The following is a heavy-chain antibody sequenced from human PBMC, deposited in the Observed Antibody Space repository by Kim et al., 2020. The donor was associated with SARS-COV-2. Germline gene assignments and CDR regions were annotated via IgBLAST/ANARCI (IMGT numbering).Heavy chain of an antibody. Sequence: SETLSLTCTVSGGSVSSGSYYWSWIRQPPGKGLEWIGYIYYSGSTNYNPSLKSRVTISVDTSKNQFSLKLSSVTAADTAVYYCARASRQQLVDFDYWGQG. V-gene: IGHV4-61*01. CDR1: GGSVSSGSYY. D-gene: IGHD6-13*01. J-gene: IGHJ4*02. CDR2: IYYSGST. CDR3: ARASRQQLVDFDY.